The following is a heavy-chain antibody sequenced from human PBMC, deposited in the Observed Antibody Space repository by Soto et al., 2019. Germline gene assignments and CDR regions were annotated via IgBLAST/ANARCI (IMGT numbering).Heavy chain of an antibody. Sequence: ASVKVSCKASGYTFTGYYMHWVRQAPGQGLEWMGWINPNSGGTNYAQKFQGRVTMTRDTSISTAYMELSRLRSDDTAVYYCARDPNPYSSSYYFDYWGQGTLVTVYS. D-gene: IGHD6-6*01. V-gene: IGHV1-2*02. CDR2: INPNSGGT. CDR1: GYTFTGYY. J-gene: IGHJ4*02. CDR3: ARDPNPYSSSYYFDY.